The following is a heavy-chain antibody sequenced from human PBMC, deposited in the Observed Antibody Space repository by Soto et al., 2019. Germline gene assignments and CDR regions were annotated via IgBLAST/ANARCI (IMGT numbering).Heavy chain of an antibody. D-gene: IGHD2-2*01. CDR1: GFTFSDPV. V-gene: IGHV3-23*01. CDR2: MSGDGRT. J-gene: IGHJ4*02. CDR3: ARDRTSTYFDY. Sequence: PGGSLRLSCVGSGFTFSDPVMAWVRRAPGKGLEWLSVMSGDGRTRYALSVTGRFTISRDNSKNTLSLQMNSLRAEDTAIYYCARDRTSTYFDYWGQGTQVTVSS.